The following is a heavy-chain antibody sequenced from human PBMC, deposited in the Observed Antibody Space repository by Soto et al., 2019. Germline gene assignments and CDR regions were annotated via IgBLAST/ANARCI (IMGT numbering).Heavy chain of an antibody. J-gene: IGHJ4*02. Sequence: QVQLEQSGAEVKNPGASVKVSCKASGYIFTSYYMHWVRQAPGQGLEWMGVINPGGGIASYAENLHGRVTMTRDTSTSTAYMELSSLRSEDTAIYYCARGLAVAYSPALLWGQGTLLTVYS. CDR2: INPGGGIA. CDR3: ARGLAVAYSPALL. CDR1: GYIFTSYY. V-gene: IGHV1-46*01. D-gene: IGHD6-19*01.